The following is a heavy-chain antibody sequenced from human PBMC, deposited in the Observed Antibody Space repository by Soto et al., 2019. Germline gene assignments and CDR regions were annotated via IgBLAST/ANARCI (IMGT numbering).Heavy chain of an antibody. J-gene: IGHJ4*02. CDR1: GFTFSSYS. D-gene: IGHD2-21*02. CDR2: ISSSSSYI. V-gene: IGHV3-21*01. Sequence: GGSLRLSCAASGFTFSSYSMNWVRQAPGKGLEWVSSISSSSSYIYYADSVKGRFTISRDNAKNSLYLQMNSLRAEDTAVYYCARDRVVTAILPFDYWGQGTLVTVSS. CDR3: ARDRVVTAILPFDY.